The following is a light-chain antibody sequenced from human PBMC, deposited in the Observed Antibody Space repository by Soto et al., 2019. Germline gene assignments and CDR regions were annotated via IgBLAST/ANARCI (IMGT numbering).Light chain of an antibody. Sequence: QSALTQPASVSGSPGQSITISCTGTSSDVGGSDFVSWHQQHPGKAPKLMIYDVSKWPSGVSNRFSGSKSGNTASLTISGLQAEDEADYYCSSFTSRFTFVFGTGTKVTVL. CDR2: DVS. CDR1: SSDVGGSDF. V-gene: IGLV2-14*01. J-gene: IGLJ1*01. CDR3: SSFTSRFTFV.